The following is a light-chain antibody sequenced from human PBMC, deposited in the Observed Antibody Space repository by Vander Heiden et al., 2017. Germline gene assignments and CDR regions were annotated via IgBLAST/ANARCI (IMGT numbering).Light chain of an antibody. CDR3: LQHNLYPRT. Sequence: IEMTQSPSALSATVGDRVTITCRASQDIRNDLGWYQQKTGKAPKRLIYSASNLQSGVPSRFSGSGSGTEFTLTSSSLQPEDCATYYCLQHNLYPRTFGQGTKVEIK. J-gene: IGKJ1*01. CDR1: QDIRND. CDR2: SAS. V-gene: IGKV1-17*01.